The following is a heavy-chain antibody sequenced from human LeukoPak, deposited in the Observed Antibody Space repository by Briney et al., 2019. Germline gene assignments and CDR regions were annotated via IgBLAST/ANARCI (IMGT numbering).Heavy chain of an antibody. CDR1: GFTFTNHW. CDR3: AEGTTA. V-gene: IGHV3-7*01. D-gene: IGHD2/OR15-2a*01. Sequence: GGFLRLSCAASGFTFTNHWMSWVRQAPGKGLEWVANINQDGSEKFYVDSVKGRFTISRDNAKNSLYLQMNSLRVEDTAVYYCAEGTTAWGQGTLVTVSS. J-gene: IGHJ5*02. CDR2: INQDGSEK.